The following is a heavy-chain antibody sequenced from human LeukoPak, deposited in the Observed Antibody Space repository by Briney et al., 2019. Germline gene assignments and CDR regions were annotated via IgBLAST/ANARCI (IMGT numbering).Heavy chain of an antibody. CDR3: ARALPHRRLMDTTMEQHWFDP. Sequence: ASVKVSCKASGYTFTSYGISWVRQAPGQGLEWMGWISAYNGNTNYAQKLQGRVTMTTDTSTSTVYMELSSLRSEDTAVYYCARALPHRRLMDTTMEQHWFDPWGQGTLVTVSS. V-gene: IGHV1-18*01. CDR1: GYTFTSYG. J-gene: IGHJ5*02. D-gene: IGHD5-18*01. CDR2: ISAYNGNT.